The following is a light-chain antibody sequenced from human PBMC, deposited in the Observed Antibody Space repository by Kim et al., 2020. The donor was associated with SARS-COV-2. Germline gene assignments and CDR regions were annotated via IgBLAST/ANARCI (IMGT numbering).Light chain of an antibody. V-gene: IGLV1-40*01. CDR2: ADT. Sequence: RVTISCTGSSPTIGAGYDVHWYQQLPGRAPKLLIFADTRRPSGVPDRLSGSKSGTSASLSITGLQAEDEADYYCQSYDSRLSGWVFGGGTQLTVL. J-gene: IGLJ3*02. CDR3: QSYDSRLSGWV. CDR1: SPTIGAGYD.